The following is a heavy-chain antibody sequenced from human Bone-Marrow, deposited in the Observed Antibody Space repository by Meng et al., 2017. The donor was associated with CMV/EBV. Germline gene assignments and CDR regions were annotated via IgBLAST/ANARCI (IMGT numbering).Heavy chain of an antibody. CDR3: ARLGYCSSTSCSPPSGMDV. CDR1: GGTFSSYA. J-gene: IGHJ6*02. V-gene: IGHV1-69*05. CDR2: IIPIFGTA. D-gene: IGHD2-2*01. Sequence: SVKVSCKASGGTFSSYAIGWVRQAPGQGLEWMGGIIPIFGTANYAQKFQGRVTITTDESTSTAYMELSSLRSEDTAVYYCARLGYCSSTSCSPPSGMDVWGQGTTVTVSS.